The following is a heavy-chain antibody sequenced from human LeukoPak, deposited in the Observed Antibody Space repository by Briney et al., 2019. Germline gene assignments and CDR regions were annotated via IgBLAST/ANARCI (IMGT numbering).Heavy chain of an antibody. CDR1: GYSISSGYY. CDR3: ARVGDYYYYYMDV. D-gene: IGHD3-16*01. CDR2: IYTSGST. Sequence: SETLSLTCTVSGYSISSGYYWSWIRQPAGKGLEWIGRIYTSGSTNYNPSLKSRVTMSVDTSKDQFSLKLSSVTAADTAVYYCARVGDYYYYYMDVWGKGTTVTISS. V-gene: IGHV4-4*07. J-gene: IGHJ6*03.